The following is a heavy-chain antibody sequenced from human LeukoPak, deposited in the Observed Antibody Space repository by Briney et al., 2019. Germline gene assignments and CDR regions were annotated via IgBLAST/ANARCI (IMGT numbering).Heavy chain of an antibody. CDR2: ISSSSSYI. V-gene: IGHV3-21*01. Sequence: GGSLRLSCAASGFTFSSYSMNWVRQAPGKGLEWVSSISSSSSYIYYADSVKGRFTISRDTSRNTLYLQMNSLRAEDTAVYYCAELGITMIGGVWGKGTTVTISS. CDR1: GFTFSSYS. J-gene: IGHJ6*04. CDR3: AELGITMIGGV. D-gene: IGHD3-10*02.